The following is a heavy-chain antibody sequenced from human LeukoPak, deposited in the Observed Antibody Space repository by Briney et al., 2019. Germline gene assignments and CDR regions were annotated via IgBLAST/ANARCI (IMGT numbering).Heavy chain of an antibody. D-gene: IGHD2-15*01. CDR3: ARDIVVVVAATPSGPDY. CDR1: GYTFTSYY. J-gene: IGHJ4*02. V-gene: IGHV1-46*01. Sequence: GASVKVSCKASGYTFTSYYMHWVRQAPGQGLEWMGIINPSGGSTSYAQKFQGRVTMTRDTSISTAYMELSRLRSDDTAVYYCARDIVVVVAATPSGPDYWGQGTLVTVSS. CDR2: INPSGGST.